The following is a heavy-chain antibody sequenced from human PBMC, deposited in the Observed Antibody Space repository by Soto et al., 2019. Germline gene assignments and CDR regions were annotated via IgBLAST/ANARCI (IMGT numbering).Heavy chain of an antibody. CDR1: GFTFSSYG. CDR3: EKDHEYGDYGRWFDP. J-gene: IGHJ5*02. Sequence: GGSLRLSCAASGFTFSSYGMHWVRQAPGKGLEWVAVISYDGSNKYYADSVKGRFTISRDNSKNTLYLQMNSLRAEDTAVYYCEKDHEYGDYGRWFDPWGQGTLVTVYS. CDR2: ISYDGSNK. D-gene: IGHD4-17*01. V-gene: IGHV3-30*18.